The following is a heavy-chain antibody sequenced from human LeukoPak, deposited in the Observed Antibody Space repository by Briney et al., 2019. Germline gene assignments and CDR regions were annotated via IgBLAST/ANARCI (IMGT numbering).Heavy chain of an antibody. Sequence: GGSLRLSCAASGFTFNTFNMNWVRQAPGKGLEWVSSITSGGDYIYYADSVKGRFTTSRDNAKNSLSLQLNSLRAEDTAVYYCASGGSYFDYWGQGTLVTVSS. J-gene: IGHJ4*02. D-gene: IGHD1-26*01. CDR2: ITSGGDYI. CDR3: ASGGSYFDY. CDR1: GFTFNTFN. V-gene: IGHV3-21*01.